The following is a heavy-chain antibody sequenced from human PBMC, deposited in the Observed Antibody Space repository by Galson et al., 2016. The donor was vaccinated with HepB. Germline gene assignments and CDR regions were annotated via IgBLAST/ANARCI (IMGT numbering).Heavy chain of an antibody. CDR2: INWSGAST. D-gene: IGHD3-10*01. J-gene: IGHJ4*02. CDR3: ARAQGSGNYGGFAY. Sequence: SLRLSCAASGFTFDDHAMAWVRQGPGKGLEWVSGINWSGASTGYADSVKGRLTISRDNAKNSLYLQMNNLRAEDTALYYCARAQGSGNYGGFAYWGQGTVVIVSS. CDR1: GFTFDDHA. V-gene: IGHV3-20*04.